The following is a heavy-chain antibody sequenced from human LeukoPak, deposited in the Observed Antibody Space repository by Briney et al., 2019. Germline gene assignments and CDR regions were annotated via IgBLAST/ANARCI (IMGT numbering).Heavy chain of an antibody. CDR1: GFTFSSYA. J-gene: IGHJ4*02. CDR2: ISGSGGST. Sequence: GGSLRLSCAASGFTFSSYAMSWVRQAPEKGLEWVSAISGSGGSTYYADSVKGRSTISRDNSKNTLYLQMNSLRAEDTAVYYCAKAFPKVTTGNYFDYWGQGTLVTVSS. D-gene: IGHD4-17*01. CDR3: AKAFPKVTTGNYFDY. V-gene: IGHV3-23*01.